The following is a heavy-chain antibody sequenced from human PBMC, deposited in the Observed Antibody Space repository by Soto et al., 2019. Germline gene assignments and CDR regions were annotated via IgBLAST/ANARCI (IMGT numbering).Heavy chain of an antibody. Sequence: EVQLLESGGGLVQPGGSLRLSCIASGFTSSSYAMSWVRQAPGKGLEWVSDISGSAGSTSYADSVKGRFTISRDNSKNTLYLQMNSLRAEDTAVYYCAKDRVSGWYNPSDCWGQGTLVTVSS. CDR2: ISGSAGST. D-gene: IGHD6-19*01. V-gene: IGHV3-23*01. CDR1: GFTSSSYA. J-gene: IGHJ4*02. CDR3: AKDRVSGWYNPSDC.